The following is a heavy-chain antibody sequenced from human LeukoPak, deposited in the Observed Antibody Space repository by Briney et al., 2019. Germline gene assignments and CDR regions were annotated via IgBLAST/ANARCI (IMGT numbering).Heavy chain of an antibody. D-gene: IGHD3-10*01. CDR2: ISGSGGST. CDR3: AKAPLWFGEFALYYYMDV. CDR1: GFTFSSYG. V-gene: IGHV3-23*01. J-gene: IGHJ6*03. Sequence: PGGSLRLSCAASGFTFSSYGMSWVRQAPGKGLEWVSAISGSGGSTYYADSVKGRFTISRDNSKNTLYLQMNSLRAEDTAVYYCAKAPLWFGEFALYYYMDVWGKGTTVTISS.